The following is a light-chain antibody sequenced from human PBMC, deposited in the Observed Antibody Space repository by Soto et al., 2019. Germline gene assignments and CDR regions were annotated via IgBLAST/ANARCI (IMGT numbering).Light chain of an antibody. Sequence: DIHMTQSPSSLSASVGDTVTITCRASQNIDMYLNWYQQKPGKAPKLLIYDASSLESGVPSRFSGSGSGTEFTLTISSLQPDDFATYYCQQYNTYSPERTFGQGTKVDIK. CDR1: QNIDMY. J-gene: IGKJ1*01. V-gene: IGKV1-5*01. CDR3: QQYNTYSPERT. CDR2: DAS.